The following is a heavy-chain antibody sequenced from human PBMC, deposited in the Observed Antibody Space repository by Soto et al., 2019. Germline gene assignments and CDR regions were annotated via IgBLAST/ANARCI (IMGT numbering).Heavy chain of an antibody. J-gene: IGHJ4*02. CDR2: IYHSGST. CDR1: GGSISSGGYS. CDR3: ARVPDY. V-gene: IGHV4-30-2*01. Sequence: LQLKESGSGLVKPSQTLSLTCAVSGGSISSGGYSCSWMRQPPGKGLEWIGYIYHSGSTYYNPSLKSRVTISVDRSKNQFSLKLSSVTAADTAVYYCARVPDYWGQGTLVTVSS.